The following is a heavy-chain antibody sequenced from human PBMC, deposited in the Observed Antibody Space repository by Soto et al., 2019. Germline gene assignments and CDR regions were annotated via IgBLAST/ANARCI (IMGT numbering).Heavy chain of an antibody. CDR1: GVNLRSYW. V-gene: IGHV3-74*01. CDR2: INSDGSRT. CDR3: VRDLTSCTSARCYSYYYGMDV. J-gene: IGHJ6*02. Sequence: PGGSLGLCCAASGVNLRSYWTHWVRQVPGRGLVWVSRINSDGSRTSYADSVKGRFTISRDNAKNTVDLQMNSLRAEDTAVYYCVRDLTSCTSARCYSYYYGMDVWGQGTTVTVSS. D-gene: IGHD1-26*01.